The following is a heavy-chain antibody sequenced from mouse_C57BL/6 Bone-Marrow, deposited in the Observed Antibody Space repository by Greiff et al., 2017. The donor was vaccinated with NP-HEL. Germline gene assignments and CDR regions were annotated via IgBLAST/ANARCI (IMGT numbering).Heavy chain of an antibody. CDR2: IWWDDDK. V-gene: IGHV8-8*01. CDR1: GFSLSTFGLG. D-gene: IGHD1-1*01. CDR3: ARTYYYGSSYWYFDV. J-gene: IGHJ1*03. Sequence: QVTLKVCGPGILQPSQTLSLTCSFSGFSLSTFGLGVGWIRQPSGKGLEWLAHIWWDDDKYYNPALKSRLTISKDTSKNQVFLRIANVDTADTATYYCARTYYYGSSYWYFDVWGTGTTVTVSS.